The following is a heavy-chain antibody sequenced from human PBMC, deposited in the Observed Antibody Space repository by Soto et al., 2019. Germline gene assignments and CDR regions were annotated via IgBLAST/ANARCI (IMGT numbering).Heavy chain of an antibody. V-gene: IGHV3-23*01. CDR2: ISGSGGST. J-gene: IGHJ6*02. CDR3: AKDQYSSYYYGSGSYGYYYGMDV. D-gene: IGHD3-10*01. CDR1: GFTFSSYA. Sequence: PGGSLRLSCAASGFTFSSYAMSWVRQAPGKGLEWVSAISGSGGSTYYADSVKGRFTISRDNSKNTLYLQMNSLRAEDTAVYYCAKDQYSSYYYGSGSYGYYYGMDVWGQGTTVTVS.